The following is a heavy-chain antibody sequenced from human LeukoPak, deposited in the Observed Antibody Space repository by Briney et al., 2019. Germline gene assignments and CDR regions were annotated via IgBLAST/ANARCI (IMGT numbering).Heavy chain of an antibody. CDR1: GYTFTSYG. V-gene: IGHV1-18*01. CDR3: ARGGDSSGLNRFAY. D-gene: IGHD3-22*01. Sequence: WASVKTSCKASGYTFTSYGISWVRQAPGQGLEWMGWISTYNGNTNYAQKLQGRVTMTRDTSTSTAYMELRSLRSDDTAVYYCARGGDSSGLNRFAYWGQGTLVTVSS. CDR2: ISTYNGNT. J-gene: IGHJ4*02.